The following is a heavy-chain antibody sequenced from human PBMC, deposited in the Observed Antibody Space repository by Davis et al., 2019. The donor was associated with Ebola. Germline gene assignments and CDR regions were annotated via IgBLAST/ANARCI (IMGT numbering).Heavy chain of an antibody. CDR1: GFTFSSYG. J-gene: IGHJ4*02. D-gene: IGHD6-13*01. Sequence: GESLKISCAASGFTFSSYGMHWVRQAPGKGLEWVAVIWYDGSNTYYADSVKGRFTIARDKSKNTLYLQMNSLSAEDTAAYYCARKGIAAAGTIDYWGQGTLVTVSS. CDR2: IWYDGSNT. CDR3: ARKGIAAAGTIDY. V-gene: IGHV3-33*01.